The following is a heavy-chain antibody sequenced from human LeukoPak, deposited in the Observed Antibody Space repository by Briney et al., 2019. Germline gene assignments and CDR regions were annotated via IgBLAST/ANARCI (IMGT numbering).Heavy chain of an antibody. D-gene: IGHD5-12*01. V-gene: IGHV3-30*18. CDR1: GFSFSSYG. CDR2: ISYDGSNK. J-gene: IGHJ5*02. Sequence: GGSLRPSCAASGFSFSSYGMHWVRQAPGKGLEWVAVISYDGSNKYYADSVKGRFTISRDNSKNTLYLQMNSLRAEDTAVYYCAKDLSGSFDPWGQGTLVTVSS. CDR3: AKDLSGSFDP.